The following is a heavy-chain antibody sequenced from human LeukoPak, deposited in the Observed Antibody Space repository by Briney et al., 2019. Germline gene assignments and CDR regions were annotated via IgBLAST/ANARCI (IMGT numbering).Heavy chain of an antibody. CDR2: IYYSGST. V-gene: IGHV4-59*08. D-gene: IGHD3-9*01. J-gene: IGHJ3*02. CDR3: ARLGIDYDILTGYIPDAFDI. CDR1: GGSISSYY. Sequence: SETLPLTCTVSGGSISSYYWSWIRQPPGKGLEWIGYIYYSGSTYYDPSLKSRVMISVDASKNQFSLKLSSVTAADTAVYYCARLGIDYDILTGYIPDAFDIWGQGTMVTVSS.